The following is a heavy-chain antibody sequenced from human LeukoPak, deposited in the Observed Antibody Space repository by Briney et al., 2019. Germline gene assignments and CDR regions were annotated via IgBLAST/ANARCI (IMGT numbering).Heavy chain of an antibody. CDR2: IYTSGST. J-gene: IGHJ3*02. D-gene: IGHD5-24*01. V-gene: IGHV4-4*07. CDR3: ARDVEMATMAAFDI. CDR1: GGSISSYY. Sequence: SETLSLTCTVSGGSISSYYWSWIRQPARKGLEWIGRIYTSGSTNYNPSLKSRVTMSVDTSKNQFSLKLSSVTAADTAVYYCARDVEMATMAAFDIWGQGTMVTVSS.